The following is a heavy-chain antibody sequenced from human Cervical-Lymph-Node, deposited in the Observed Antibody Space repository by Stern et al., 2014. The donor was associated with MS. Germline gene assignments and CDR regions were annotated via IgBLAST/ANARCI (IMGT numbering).Heavy chain of an antibody. CDR2: INTSNGNT. V-gene: IGHV1-18*01. Sequence: VHLVESGAEVRKPGASVKVSCKASGYTFTNYGISWVRQSPGQGLEWMGWINTSNGNTNYEQKFQGRVTMTTDTSTNTAYMELGSLRSDDAAVYFCAKLATYGDRDYWGQGTVVSVSS. CDR1: GYTFTNYG. J-gene: IGHJ4*02. CDR3: AKLATYGDRDY. D-gene: IGHD5-24*01.